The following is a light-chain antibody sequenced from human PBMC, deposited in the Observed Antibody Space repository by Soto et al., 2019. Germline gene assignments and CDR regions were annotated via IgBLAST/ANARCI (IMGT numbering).Light chain of an antibody. V-gene: IGKV3-20*01. Sequence: EIVLTQSTGTLSLSPGERATLSCRASQSGSSSYLAWYQQNPGQAPRLLIYDAASRATGIPDRFSGSGYWTHVTRTISRLEPECFAVNYCQQYVGSSYTLGQGTRLEIK. CDR2: DAA. CDR1: QSGSSSY. J-gene: IGKJ2*01. CDR3: QQYVGSSYT.